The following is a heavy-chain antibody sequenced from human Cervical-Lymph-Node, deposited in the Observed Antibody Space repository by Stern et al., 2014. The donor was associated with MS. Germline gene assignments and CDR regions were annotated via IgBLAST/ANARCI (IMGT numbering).Heavy chain of an antibody. Sequence: VQLVESGGGLVQPGGSLRLSCAASGFTFSTCTMNWVRQAPGQGLEWVSPVSTGGGGTYYADSVKGRITITRDNSNNTMYLLMNRLRAEDAAVYYCAKVPGSWVGNHFDYWGRGTLVTVSS. CDR3: AKVPGSWVGNHFDY. CDR1: GFTFSTCT. D-gene: IGHD1-26*01. CDR2: VSTGGGGT. V-gene: IGHV3-23*04. J-gene: IGHJ4*02.